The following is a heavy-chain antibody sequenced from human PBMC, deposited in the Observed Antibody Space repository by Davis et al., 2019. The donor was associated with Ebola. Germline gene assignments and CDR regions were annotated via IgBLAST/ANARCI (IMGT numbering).Heavy chain of an antibody. D-gene: IGHD3-16*01. CDR2: IYHSGST. CDR1: GYSISSGYY. J-gene: IGHJ4*02. CDR3: ARSEPGGRFDY. V-gene: IGHV4-38-2*01. Sequence: PSETLSLTCAVSGYSISSGYYWGWIRQPPGKGLEWIGSIYHSGSTYYNPSLKSRVTISVDTSKNQFSLKLSSVTPEDTAVYYCARSEPGGRFDYWGQGTLVTVSS.